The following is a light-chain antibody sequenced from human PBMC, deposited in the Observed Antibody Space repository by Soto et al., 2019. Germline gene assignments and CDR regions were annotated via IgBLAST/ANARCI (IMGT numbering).Light chain of an antibody. CDR1: QSVSSSY. CDR3: QHFGPTLGFT. J-gene: IGKJ5*01. Sequence: EIVLTQSPGTLSLSPGERATLSCRASQSVSSSYLAWYQQKPGQAPRLLIHGASSRATGIPDRFSGGGSGTDFTLTISRLEPEDFGVYYCQHFGPTLGFTFGQGTRLDIK. CDR2: GAS. V-gene: IGKV3-20*01.